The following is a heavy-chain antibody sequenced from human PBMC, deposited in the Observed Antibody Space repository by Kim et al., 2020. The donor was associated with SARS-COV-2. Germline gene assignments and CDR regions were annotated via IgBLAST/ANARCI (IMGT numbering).Heavy chain of an antibody. CDR1: GNTFTGYY. CDR3: ARAKLGYYYDTSGSFDY. J-gene: IGHJ4*02. CDR2: INPNSGGT. V-gene: IGHV1-2*02. Sequence: ASVKVSCKASGNTFTGYYMHWVRQAPGEGLEWMEWINPNSGGTNYAQKFLGRVTMTRDTFISTPYMMLSRLRCDDTAVYYCARAKLGYYYDTSGSFDYWGQGTLVNVSS. D-gene: IGHD3-22*01.